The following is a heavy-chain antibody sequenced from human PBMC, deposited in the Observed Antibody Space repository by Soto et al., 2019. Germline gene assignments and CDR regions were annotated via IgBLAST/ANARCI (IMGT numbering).Heavy chain of an antibody. D-gene: IGHD6-19*01. CDR2: INPNSGGT. J-gene: IGHJ6*01. CDR1: GYTFTGYY. V-gene: IGHV1-2*02. CDR3: ARELEWLVRGTYYYYGMDV. Sequence: GPSVKVSCKASGYTFTGYYMHWVRQAPGQGLEWMGWINPNSGGTNYAQKFQGRVTMTRDTSISTAYMELSRLRSDDTAVYYCARELEWLVRGTYYYYGMDVWGQGTTVTVSS.